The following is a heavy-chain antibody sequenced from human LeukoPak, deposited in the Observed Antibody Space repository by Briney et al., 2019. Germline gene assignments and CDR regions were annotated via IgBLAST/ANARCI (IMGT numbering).Heavy chain of an antibody. CDR3: ARHGIECSSTNCYWATVRY. D-gene: IGHD2-2*01. V-gene: IGHV4-38-2*01. CDR1: GYSISSGYY. CDR2: IYHSGST. J-gene: IGHJ4*02. Sequence: PSETLSLTCAVSGYSISSGYYWGWIRQPPGKGLAWIGSIYHSGSTYYNPSLKSRVTISVDTSKNQFSLKLSSVTAVDTAVYYCARHGIECSSTNCYWATVRYWGQGTLVTVSS.